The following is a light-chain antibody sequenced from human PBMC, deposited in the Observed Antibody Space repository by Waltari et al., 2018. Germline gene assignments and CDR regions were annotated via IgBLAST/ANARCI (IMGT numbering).Light chain of an antibody. CDR1: SSDY. CDR3: SSYADNTWV. CDR2: EVS. V-gene: IGLV2-8*01. J-gene: IGLJ3*02. Sequence: QSALTQPPSASGSPGQSVTISCTGTSSDYVSWFQHNPGKAPKLLIYEVSKRPSGVPGRFSGSMSGNTASMTVSGLQADEEAHYYCSSYADNTWVFGGGTKLTVL.